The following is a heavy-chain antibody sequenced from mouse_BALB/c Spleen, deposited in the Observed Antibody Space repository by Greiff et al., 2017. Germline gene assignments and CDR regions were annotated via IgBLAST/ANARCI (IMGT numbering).Heavy chain of an antibody. CDR1: GYSFTGYF. CDR3: ARGDYYYAMDY. Sequence: DVQLQESGPELVKPGASVKISCKASGYSFTGYFMNWVMQSHGKSLEWIGRINPYNGDTFYNQKFKGKATLTVDKSSSTAHMELRSLASEDSAVYYCARGDYYYAMDYWGQGTSVTVSS. J-gene: IGHJ4*01. CDR2: INPYNGDT. V-gene: IGHV1-20*02.